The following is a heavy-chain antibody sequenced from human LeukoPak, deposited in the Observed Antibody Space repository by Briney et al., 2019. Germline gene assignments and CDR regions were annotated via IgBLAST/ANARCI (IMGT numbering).Heavy chain of an antibody. Sequence: SETLSLTCTVSGYSISSDYYWGWIRQPPGKGLEYIGSIHHSGRTYYNPSLKSRVTISVDTSKNQCSLKLSSVAAADTAVYYCARDSYGGIDYWGQGTLVTVSS. CDR1: GYSISSDYY. D-gene: IGHD4-17*01. CDR2: IHHSGRT. CDR3: ARDSYGGIDY. J-gene: IGHJ4*02. V-gene: IGHV4-38-2*02.